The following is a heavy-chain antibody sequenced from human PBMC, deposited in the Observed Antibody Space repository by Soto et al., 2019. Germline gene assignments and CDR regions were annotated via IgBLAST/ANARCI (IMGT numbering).Heavy chain of an antibody. CDR1: GGSISSSSYY. J-gene: IGHJ6*02. CDR2: IYYSGST. V-gene: IGHV4-39*01. CDR3: ATQAATPVYYYGMDV. Sequence: QLQLQESGPGLVKPSETLSLTCTVSGGSISSSSYYWGWIRQPPGKGLEWIGSIYYSGSTYYNPSLKSRVTISVDTSKTQFSLKLSSVTAADTAVYYCATQAATPVYYYGMDVWGQGTTVTVSS. D-gene: IGHD2-15*01.